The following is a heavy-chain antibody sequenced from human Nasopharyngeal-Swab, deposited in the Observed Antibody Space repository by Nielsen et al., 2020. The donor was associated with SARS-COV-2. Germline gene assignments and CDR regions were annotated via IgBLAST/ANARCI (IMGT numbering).Heavy chain of an antibody. J-gene: IGHJ5*02. V-gene: IGHV4-59*01. Sequence: WIRQPPGKGLEWIGYFYYSGITNYNPSLKSRVTILIDTSKNQFSLKLSSVTAADTAVYYCARGGPGLELFSRFDPWGQGTLVTAS. CDR3: ARGGPGLELFSRFDP. CDR2: FYYSGIT. D-gene: IGHD1-7*01.